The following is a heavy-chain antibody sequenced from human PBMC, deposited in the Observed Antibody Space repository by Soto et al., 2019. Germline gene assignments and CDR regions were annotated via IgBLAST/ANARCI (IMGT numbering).Heavy chain of an antibody. V-gene: IGHV1-69*13. CDR1: GGTFSSYA. D-gene: IGHD5-18*01. J-gene: IGHJ4*02. Sequence: SVKVSCKASGGTFSSYAISWVRQAPGQGLEWMGGIIPIFGTANYAQKFQGRVTITADESTSTAYMELSSLRSDDTAVYYCAREEVRGYSYGEFDYWGQGTLVTVSS. CDR3: AREEVRGYSYGEFDY. CDR2: IIPIFGTA.